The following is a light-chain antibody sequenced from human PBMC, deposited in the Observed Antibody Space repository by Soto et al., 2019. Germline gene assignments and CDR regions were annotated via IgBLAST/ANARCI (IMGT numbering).Light chain of an antibody. CDR1: NIGSKT. J-gene: IGLJ2*01. Sequence: YELTQPPSVSVAPGETARITCGGKNIGSKTVHWYQQKTGQAPVLVIYYDSDRPSGIPERFSGSNSGNTATLTVSRVAAGDEADYYCHVWDTTDDHPLFGGGTKLTVL. V-gene: IGLV3-21*04. CDR3: HVWDTTDDHPL. CDR2: YDS.